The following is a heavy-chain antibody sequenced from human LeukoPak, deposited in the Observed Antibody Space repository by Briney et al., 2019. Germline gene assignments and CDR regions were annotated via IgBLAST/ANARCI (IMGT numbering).Heavy chain of an antibody. J-gene: IGHJ4*02. CDR3: ARRSNWGSVDY. Sequence: SETLSLTCTVSGGSISSSSYYWGWIRQPPGKGLEWIGSVYCSGGTYYNPSLKSRVTISVDTSKNQFSLKLSSVTAADTAVYYCARRSNWGSVDYWGQGTLVTVSS. CDR1: GGSISSSSYY. V-gene: IGHV4-39*01. CDR2: VYCSGGT. D-gene: IGHD7-27*01.